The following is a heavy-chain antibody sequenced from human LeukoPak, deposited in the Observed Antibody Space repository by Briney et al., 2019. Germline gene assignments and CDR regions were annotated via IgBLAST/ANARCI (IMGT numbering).Heavy chain of an antibody. J-gene: IGHJ4*02. D-gene: IGHD3-10*01. CDR3: ARAKYYYGSGSPHFDY. CDR2: IYHSGST. Sequence: SQTLSLTCAVSGGSISSGGYSWSWIRQPPGKGLEWIGYIYHSGSTYYDPSLKSRVTISVDRSKNQFSLKLSSVTAADTAVYYCARAKYYYGSGSPHFDYWGQGTLVTVSS. CDR1: GGSISSGGYS. V-gene: IGHV4-30-2*01.